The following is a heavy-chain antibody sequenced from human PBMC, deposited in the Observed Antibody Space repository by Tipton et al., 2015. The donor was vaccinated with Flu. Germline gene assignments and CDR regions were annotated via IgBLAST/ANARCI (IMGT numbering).Heavy chain of an antibody. D-gene: IGHD6-19*01. V-gene: IGHV4-59*01. CDR1: GGSISSYY. J-gene: IGHJ4*02. CDR3: ASGYSSGWIHY. CDR2: TYYSGST. Sequence: TLSLTCTVSGGSISSYYWSWIRQPPGKGLEWIGYTYYSGSTNYNPSLKSRVTISVDTSKNQFSLKLSSVTAADTAVYYCASGYSSGWIHYWGQGTLVTVSS.